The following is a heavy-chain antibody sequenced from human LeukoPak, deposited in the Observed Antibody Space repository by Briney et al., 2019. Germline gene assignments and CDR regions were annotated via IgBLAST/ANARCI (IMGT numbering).Heavy chain of an antibody. CDR2: VYYTGST. Sequence: PSETLSLTRTVSGGSVTSGGYYWSWIRQHPEKGLEWIGYVYYTGSTYYNPSLKSRVTISSDTSKNQFSLKVSSVTAADTAVYYCARISAGRYGMDVWGQGTTVTVSS. CDR1: GGSVTSGGYY. D-gene: IGHD6-6*01. V-gene: IGHV4-31*03. CDR3: ARISAGRYGMDV. J-gene: IGHJ6*02.